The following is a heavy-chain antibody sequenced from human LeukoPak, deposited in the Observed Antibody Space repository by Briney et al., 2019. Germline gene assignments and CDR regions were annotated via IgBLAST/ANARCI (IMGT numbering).Heavy chain of an antibody. J-gene: IGHJ4*02. CDR3: ARDERLLWFGDSLGAVDY. V-gene: IGHV4-34*01. CDR2: INHSGST. CDR1: GGSFSGYY. Sequence: SETLSLTCAVYGGSFSGYYWSWIRQPPGKGLEWIGEINHSGSTNYNPSLKSRVTISVDTSKNQFSLKLSSVTAADTAVYYCARDERLLWFGDSLGAVDYWGQGTLVTVSS. D-gene: IGHD3-10*01.